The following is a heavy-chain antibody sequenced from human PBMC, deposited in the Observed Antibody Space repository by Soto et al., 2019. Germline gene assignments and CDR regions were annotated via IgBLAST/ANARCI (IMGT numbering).Heavy chain of an antibody. Sequence: QVQLVQSGAEVKKPGASVKVSCKASGYTFTAYYMHWVRQAPGQGLEWMGWINPKSGGTNYAQKFQGRVTMTRDTTISTTNRELSRLRSDDTAVYYCAREGDHSTTWFKAENFHHWGQGTLVTVSS. CDR3: AREGDHSTTWFKAENFHH. D-gene: IGHD6-13*01. V-gene: IGHV1-2*02. J-gene: IGHJ1*01. CDR2: INPKSGGT. CDR1: GYTFTAYY.